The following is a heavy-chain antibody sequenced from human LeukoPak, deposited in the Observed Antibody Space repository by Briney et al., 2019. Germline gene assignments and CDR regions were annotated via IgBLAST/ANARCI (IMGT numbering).Heavy chain of an antibody. J-gene: IGHJ6*04. CDR1: GFTFSDYY. D-gene: IGHD3-10*01. V-gene: IGHV3-11*01. Sequence: PGGSLRLSCAASGFTFSDYYMSWIRQAPGKGLEWVSYISSSGSTIYYADSVKGRFTISRDNAKNSLYLQMNSLRAEDTAVYYCARDRSITMVRGGNYYYGMDVWGKGTTVTVSS. CDR2: ISSSGSTI. CDR3: ARDRSITMVRGGNYYYGMDV.